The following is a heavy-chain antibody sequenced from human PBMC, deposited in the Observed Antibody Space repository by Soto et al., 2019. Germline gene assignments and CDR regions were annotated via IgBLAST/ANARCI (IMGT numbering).Heavy chain of an antibody. D-gene: IGHD2-15*01. J-gene: IGHJ6*02. CDR1: GYSFTSYW. Sequence: GESLKISCKGSGYSFTSYWISWVRQMSGKGLEWMGRIDPSDSYTKYSPSFQGDVTISADKSISTAYLQWSSLKASDTAMYYCARQQKEDTDYYYGMDVWGQGTTVTVSS. V-gene: IGHV5-10-1*01. CDR3: ARQQKEDTDYYYGMDV. CDR2: IDPSDSYT.